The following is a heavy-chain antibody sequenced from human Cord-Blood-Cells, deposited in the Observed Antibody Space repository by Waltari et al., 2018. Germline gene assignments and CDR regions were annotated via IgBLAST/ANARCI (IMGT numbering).Heavy chain of an antibody. D-gene: IGHD2-2*02. CDR3: AREGGGYTVSLYYYYYMDV. CDR2: INPSGGST. Sequence: QVQLVQSGAEVKKPGASVKVSCKASGYTFTSYYMHWVRQAPGQGLEWMGIINPSGGSTSYAQKFQGRVTMTRDTSTSTVYMELSSLRSEDTAVYYCAREGGGYTVSLYYYYYMDVWGKGTTVTVSS. J-gene: IGHJ6*03. V-gene: IGHV1-46*01. CDR1: GYTFTSYY.